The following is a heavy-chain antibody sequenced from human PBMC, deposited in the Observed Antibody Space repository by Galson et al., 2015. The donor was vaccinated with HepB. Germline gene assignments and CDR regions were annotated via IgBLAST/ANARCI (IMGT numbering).Heavy chain of an antibody. CDR2: IKKDGSDE. Sequence: SLRLSCAASGFRFSNYWMSWVRQAPGKGLEWLANIKKDGSDEYYVDSVKGRFTISRDNAKNFLYLQMNSLGAEDTAVYYCARDFVGWFGEYTFFDYWGQGTPVTVSS. J-gene: IGHJ4*02. D-gene: IGHD3-10*01. CDR3: ARDFVGWFGEYTFFDY. CDR1: GFRFSNYW. V-gene: IGHV3-7*03.